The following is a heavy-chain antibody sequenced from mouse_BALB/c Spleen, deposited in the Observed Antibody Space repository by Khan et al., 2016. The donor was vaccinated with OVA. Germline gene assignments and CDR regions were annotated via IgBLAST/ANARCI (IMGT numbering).Heavy chain of an antibody. Sequence: EVQLQESGPELVKPGASVKIPCKASGYTFTDYNMDWVKQSHGKSLEWIGDITPNNGGTIYNQRFKGKATLTVDKSSSTAYMELRSLTSEDTAVYYCTRGGHGSPLDYWGQGTTLTVSS. V-gene: IGHV1-18*01. CDR1: GYTFTDYN. J-gene: IGHJ2*01. CDR2: ITPNNGGT. D-gene: IGHD1-1*01. CDR3: TRGGHGSPLDY.